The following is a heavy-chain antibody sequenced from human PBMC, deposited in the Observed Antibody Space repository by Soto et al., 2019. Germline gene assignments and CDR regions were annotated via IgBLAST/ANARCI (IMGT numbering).Heavy chain of an antibody. D-gene: IGHD5-12*01. J-gene: IGHJ4*02. Sequence: EVQLVESGGGLVQPGGSLRLSCTGSGLTFSNYWIHWVRQAPGKGLAWVSRISRDGGSTTYADSVRGRFTISRDYAKNTLYLQMNSLRAEDTAVYYCARESSGYSSYFDYWGQGTLVTVSS. CDR1: GLTFSNYW. CDR2: ISRDGGST. V-gene: IGHV3-74*01. CDR3: ARESSGYSSYFDY.